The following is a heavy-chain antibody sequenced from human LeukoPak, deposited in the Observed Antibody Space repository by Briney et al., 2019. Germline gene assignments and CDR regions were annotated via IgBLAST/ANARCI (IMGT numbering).Heavy chain of an antibody. J-gene: IGHJ6*03. V-gene: IGHV3-74*01. CDR1: GFTFSSYW. CDR2: INSDGSST. CDR3: ARDPYSGSYGDYYYYYMDV. Sequence: GGSLRLSCAASGFTFSSYWMHWVRQAPGKGLVWVSRINSDGSSTSYADSVKGRFTISRDNAKNTLYLQMNSLRAEDTAVYYCARDPYSGSYGDYYYYYMDVWGKGTTVTISS. D-gene: IGHD1-26*01.